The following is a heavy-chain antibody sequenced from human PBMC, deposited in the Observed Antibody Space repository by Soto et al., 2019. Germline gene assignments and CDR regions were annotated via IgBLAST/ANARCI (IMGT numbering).Heavy chain of an antibody. V-gene: IGHV4-34*01. CDR1: GGSFSGYY. CDR3: ASQTYYYGSGSYYMFDD. D-gene: IGHD3-10*01. J-gene: IGHJ4*02. CDR2: INHSGST. Sequence: SETLSLTCAVYGGSFSGYYWSWIRQPPGKGLEWIGEINHSGSTNYNPSLKSRVTISVDTSKNQFSLKLSSVTAADTAVYYCASQTYYYGSGSYYMFDDWGQGTLVTVSS.